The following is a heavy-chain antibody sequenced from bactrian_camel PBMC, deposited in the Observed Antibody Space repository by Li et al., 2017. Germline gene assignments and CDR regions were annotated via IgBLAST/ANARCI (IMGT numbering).Heavy chain of an antibody. CDR1: GSIYGDAC. J-gene: IGHJ7*01. CDR2: IDSDGGT. V-gene: IGHV3S53*01. D-gene: IGHD2*01. Sequence: QLVESGGGSVQAGGSLRLSCGASGSIYGDACVGWPRQAPGKEREGVAAIDSDGGTVYADSVKGRFTISKDNARNTLYLQMNSLKPEDTAMYYCAARGSNVVGISATFYGMEHWGKGTQVTVS.